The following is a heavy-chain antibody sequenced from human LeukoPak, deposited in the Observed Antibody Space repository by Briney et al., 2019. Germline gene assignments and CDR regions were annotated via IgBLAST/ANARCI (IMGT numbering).Heavy chain of an antibody. CDR2: IYYSGST. J-gene: IGHJ6*03. Sequence: SETLSLTCTVSGGSISSSSYYWGWIRQPPGKGLEWIGSIYYSGSTYYNPSLKSRVTISVDTSENQFSLKLSSVTAADTAVYYCARDGSGRYYYYMDVWGKGTTVTVSS. CDR1: GGSISSSSYY. V-gene: IGHV4-39*07. CDR3: ARDGSGRYYYYMDV. D-gene: IGHD2-2*03.